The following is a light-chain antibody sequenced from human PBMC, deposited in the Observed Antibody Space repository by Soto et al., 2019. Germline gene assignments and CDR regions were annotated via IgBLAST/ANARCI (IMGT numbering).Light chain of an antibody. CDR3: CSYAGSDRV. CDR2: DVS. Sequence: QSALTQPRSVSGSPGQSVTISCTGTSSDVGGYNYVSWYQQHPGKAPKLMIYDVSKRPSGVPDRFSGSKSGNTASLTISGHQSEDEADYYCCSYAGSDRVFGGGTKLTVL. J-gene: IGLJ2*01. V-gene: IGLV2-11*01. CDR1: SSDVGGYNY.